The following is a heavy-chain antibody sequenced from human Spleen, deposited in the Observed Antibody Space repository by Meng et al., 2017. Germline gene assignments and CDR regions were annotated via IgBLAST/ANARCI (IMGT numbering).Heavy chain of an antibody. D-gene: IGHD5-12*01. CDR1: DDSISSGGYS. V-gene: IGHV4-30-2*01. CDR3: ARGGYSGYDPLDY. CDR2: IFHSGST. Sequence: QVQLQESGSGLVKPSQTLSLTCAVSDDSISSGGYSWSWIRQPPGKGLEWIGYIFHSGSTYYNPSLKSRVTISVDRSKNQFSLKLRSVTAADTAVYYCARGGYSGYDPLDYWGQGTLVTVSS. J-gene: IGHJ4*02.